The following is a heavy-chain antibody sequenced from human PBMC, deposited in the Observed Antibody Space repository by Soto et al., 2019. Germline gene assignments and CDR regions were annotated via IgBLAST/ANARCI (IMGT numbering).Heavy chain of an antibody. CDR3: ARDRITELLEAPFDY. V-gene: IGHV3-11*05. J-gene: IGHJ4*02. D-gene: IGHD1-26*01. CDR2: ISSRSTYT. CDR1: GFTFSDYY. Sequence: QVQLVESGGGLVKPGGSLRLSCAASGFTFSDYYMSWIRQAPGKGLECVSYISSRSTYTNYADSVKGRFTISRDNAKNSVYLQMNSLRAEDTAVYYCARDRITELLEAPFDYWGQGTLVTGSS.